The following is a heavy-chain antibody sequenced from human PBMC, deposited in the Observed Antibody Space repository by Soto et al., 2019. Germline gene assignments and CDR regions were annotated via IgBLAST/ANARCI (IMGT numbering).Heavy chain of an antibody. CDR2: IWYDGSNK. D-gene: IGHD6-13*01. J-gene: IGHJ1*01. Sequence: QVQLVESGGGVVQPGRSLRLSCAASGFTFSSYGMHWVRQAPGKGLEWVAVIWYDGSNKYYADSVKGRFTISRVNSKNTLYLQMNSLRAEDTAVYYCAHEQQLVFQHWGQGTLVTVSS. CDR3: AHEQQLVFQH. CDR1: GFTFSSYG. V-gene: IGHV3-33*06.